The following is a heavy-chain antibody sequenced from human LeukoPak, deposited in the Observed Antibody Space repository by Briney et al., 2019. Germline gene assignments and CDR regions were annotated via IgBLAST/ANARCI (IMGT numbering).Heavy chain of an antibody. CDR1: GFSLTTSGVG. V-gene: IGHV2-5*02. D-gene: IGHD2/OR15-2a*01. J-gene: IGHJ4*02. CDR2: IYWDDDE. Sequence: SGPTLVKPTETLTLTCTFSGFSLTTSGVGVGWIRQPPGKAPEWLALIYWDDDERYNPSLKSRLTITKDTSRNQVVLTMTKMDPVDTGTYYCARTIDPLGVIVPSALAYVDWGQGTLVNVSS. CDR3: ARTIDPLGVIVPSALAYVD.